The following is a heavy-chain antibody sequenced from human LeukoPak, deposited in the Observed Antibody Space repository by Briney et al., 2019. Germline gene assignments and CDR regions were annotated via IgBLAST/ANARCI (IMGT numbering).Heavy chain of an antibody. CDR3: ARGRSAVYY. CDR1: RGSISSNSYY. D-gene: IGHD6-13*01. Sequence: PSETLSLTCTVSRGSISSNSYYWGWIRQPPGKGLECIGSIYYTGTTYYNPSLKSRVTMSVDTSKNQFSLKLSSVTAADTAVYYCARGRSAVYYWGQGTLVTVSS. CDR2: IYYTGTT. J-gene: IGHJ4*02. V-gene: IGHV4-39*01.